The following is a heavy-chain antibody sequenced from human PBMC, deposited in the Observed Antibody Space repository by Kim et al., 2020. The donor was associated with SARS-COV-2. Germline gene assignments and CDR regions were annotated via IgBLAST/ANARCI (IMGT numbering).Heavy chain of an antibody. J-gene: IGHJ4*02. CDR3: ARGRIKLWTNFDY. CDR1: GYTFTTQN. D-gene: IGHD3-16*01. CDR2: INAANGAT. V-gene: IGHV1-3*01. Sequence: ASVKVSCKASGYTFTTQNMHWVRQAPGQRLEWMGWINAANGATRYSPKFQDRVTFTGDTSASIAFMELSSLTPADTAVYYCARGRIKLWTNFDYWGQGTLVTVSS.